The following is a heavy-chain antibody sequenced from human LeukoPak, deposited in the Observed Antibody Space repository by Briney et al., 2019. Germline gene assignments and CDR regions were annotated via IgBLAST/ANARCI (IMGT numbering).Heavy chain of an antibody. CDR1: GFTFSSYS. Sequence: PGGSLRLSCAASGFTFSSYSMNWVRQAPGKGLEWVSSISNSSSYIYYADSVKGRFTVSRDNAKNSLYLQMNSLRAEDTAVYYCARESDVSNDYWGQGTLVTVSS. CDR3: ARESDVSNDY. D-gene: IGHD4-11*01. V-gene: IGHV3-21*01. CDR2: ISNSSSYI. J-gene: IGHJ4*02.